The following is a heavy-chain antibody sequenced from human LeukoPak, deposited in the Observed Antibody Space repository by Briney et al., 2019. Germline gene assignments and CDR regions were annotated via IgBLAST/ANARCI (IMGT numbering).Heavy chain of an antibody. Sequence: PGGSLRLSCVASGFTFSRYWIHWVRQAPGKGLVWVSSISSDGSSTSCADSVKGRFTISRDNAKNTLSLQMNSLRAEDTAVYYCARDHGSYYFDYWGQGILVTVSS. V-gene: IGHV3-74*01. CDR3: ARDHGSYYFDY. J-gene: IGHJ4*02. CDR2: ISSDGSST. CDR1: GFTFSRYW. D-gene: IGHD3-10*01.